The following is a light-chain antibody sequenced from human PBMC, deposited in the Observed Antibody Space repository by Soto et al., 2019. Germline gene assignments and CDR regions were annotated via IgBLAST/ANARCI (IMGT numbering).Light chain of an antibody. J-gene: IGLJ2*01. CDR3: SSYAGSNMVV. V-gene: IGLV2-8*01. CDR1: RRDVGGYNY. CDR2: EVS. Sequence: QSVLTQPASVSGSPGQSITISCTGTRRDVGGYNYVSWYQQHPGKAPKLMIYEVSKRPSGVPDRFSGSKSGNTASLTVSGLQAEDEADYYCSSYAGSNMVVFGGGTKLTVL.